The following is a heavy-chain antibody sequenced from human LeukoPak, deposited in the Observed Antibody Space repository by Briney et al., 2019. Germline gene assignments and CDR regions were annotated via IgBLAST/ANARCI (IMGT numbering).Heavy chain of an antibody. D-gene: IGHD3-9*01. CDR3: ARMPDILTGLDS. V-gene: IGHV4-59*01. CDR1: GGSLSNYY. CDR2: IYYSGST. Sequence: SETLSLTCTVSGGSLSNYYWNWIRQPPGKGLEWIAYIYYSGSTNYNPSLKRRVTISLDTSKNQFSLKLSSVTTADTAVYYCARMPDILTGLDSWGQGTLVTVSS. J-gene: IGHJ4*02.